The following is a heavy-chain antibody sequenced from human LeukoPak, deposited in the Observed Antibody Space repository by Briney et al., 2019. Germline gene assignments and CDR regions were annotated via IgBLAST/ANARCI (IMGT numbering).Heavy chain of an antibody. D-gene: IGHD3-16*01. CDR1: GFTFSSYE. Sequence: GGSLRLSCAVSGFTFSSYEMNWVRQAPGKGLEWVSFISSRGNIIYYADSVKGRFTISRDNAKNSVYLQMNSLRAEDTAVYYCARDRRIRGTYYYYGMDVWGHGTTVTVSS. V-gene: IGHV3-48*03. J-gene: IGHJ6*02. CDR3: ARDRRIRGTYYYYGMDV. CDR2: ISSRGNII.